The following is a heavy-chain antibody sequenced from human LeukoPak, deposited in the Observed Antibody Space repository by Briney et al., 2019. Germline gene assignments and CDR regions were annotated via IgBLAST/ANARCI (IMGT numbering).Heavy chain of an antibody. J-gene: IGHJ4*02. D-gene: IGHD6-13*01. V-gene: IGHV4-34*01. Sequence: SETLSLTCAVYGVSFSGYYWSWIRQPPGKGLEWIGEINHSGSTNYNPSLKSRVTISVDTSKNQFSLKLSSVTAADTAVYYCARVGSSSWYRPFDYWGQGTLVTVSS. CDR3: ARVGSSSWYRPFDY. CDR1: GVSFSGYY. CDR2: INHSGST.